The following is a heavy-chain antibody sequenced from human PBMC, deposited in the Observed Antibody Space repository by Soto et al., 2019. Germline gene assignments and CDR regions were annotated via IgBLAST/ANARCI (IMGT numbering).Heavy chain of an antibody. D-gene: IGHD2-15*01. CDR2: ISGSGGST. CDR3: AKDQLLVVAASYFDY. CDR1: GFTFSSYA. J-gene: IGHJ4*02. V-gene: IGHV3-23*01. Sequence: GGSLRLSCAASGFTFSSYAMSWVRQAPGKGLEWVSAISGSGGSTYYADSVKGRFTISRDNSKNTLYLQMNSLRAEDTAVYYCAKDQLLVVAASYFDYWGQGTLVTVSS.